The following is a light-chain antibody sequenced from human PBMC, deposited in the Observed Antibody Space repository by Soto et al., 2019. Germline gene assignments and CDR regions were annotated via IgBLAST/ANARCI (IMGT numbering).Light chain of an antibody. CDR3: QQYDISPWT. J-gene: IGKJ1*01. CDR1: QSVGSTY. Sequence: EIVLTQSPGTLSLSPGERATLSCRASQSVGSTYLAWYQQKPGQAPRLLIYGASSRATAIPDRFSGSGSGTDFTLTISRLEPEDFAVYYCQQYDISPWTFGQGTKVDIK. V-gene: IGKV3-20*01. CDR2: GAS.